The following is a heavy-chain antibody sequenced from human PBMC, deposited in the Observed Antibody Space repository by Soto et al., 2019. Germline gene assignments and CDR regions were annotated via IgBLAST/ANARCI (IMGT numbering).Heavy chain of an antibody. Sequence: SETLSLTCAVYGVSFSGYYWSWIRQPPGKGLEWIGEINHSGSTNYNPSLKSRVTISVDTSKNQFSLKLSSVTAADTAVYYCARSVYYYGSGSSPRWFDPWGQGTLVTVSS. V-gene: IGHV4-34*01. CDR2: INHSGST. D-gene: IGHD3-10*01. CDR1: GVSFSGYY. J-gene: IGHJ5*02. CDR3: ARSVYYYGSGSSPRWFDP.